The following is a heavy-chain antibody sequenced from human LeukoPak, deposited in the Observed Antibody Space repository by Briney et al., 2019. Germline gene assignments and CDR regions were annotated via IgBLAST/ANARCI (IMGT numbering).Heavy chain of an antibody. D-gene: IGHD6-19*01. CDR1: GFNFRDQW. CDR3: IVLAVAGTFGFDY. V-gene: IGHV3-7*01. Sequence: PGGSLRLSCAGSGFNFRDQWMSWLRQAPEKGPEWVAHIKPDGSEKYYVDSVKGRFIISRDDARISLSLQMNSLRAEDTAVYYCIVLAVAGTFGFDYWGQGTLVTVSS. CDR2: IKPDGSEK. J-gene: IGHJ4*02.